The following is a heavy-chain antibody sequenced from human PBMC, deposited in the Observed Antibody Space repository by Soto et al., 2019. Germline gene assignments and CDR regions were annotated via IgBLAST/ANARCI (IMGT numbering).Heavy chain of an antibody. J-gene: IGHJ5*02. V-gene: IGHV4-30-2*01. Sequence: QLQLQESGSGLVKPSQTLSLTCAVSGGSISSGGYSWSWIRQPPGKGLEWIGYIYHSGSTYYNPSLKSRVTISVDRSKNQYSLKLSSVTAADTAVYYCARGAPYSRSRWFDPWGQGTLVTVSS. D-gene: IGHD4-4*01. CDR1: GGSISSGGYS. CDR2: IYHSGST. CDR3: ARGAPYSRSRWFDP.